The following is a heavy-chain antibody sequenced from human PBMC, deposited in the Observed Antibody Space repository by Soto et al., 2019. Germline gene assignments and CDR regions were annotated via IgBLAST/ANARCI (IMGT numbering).Heavy chain of an antibody. CDR2: IIPIFGTA. J-gene: IGHJ4*02. CDR1: GGTFSSYA. Sequence: SVKVSCKASGGTFSSYAISWVRQAPGQGLEWMGGIIPIFGTANYAQKFQGRVTITADESTSTAYMELSSLRSEDAAVYYCARGVAAAGTSYFDYWGQGTLVTVSS. D-gene: IGHD6-13*01. CDR3: ARGVAAAGTSYFDY. V-gene: IGHV1-69*13.